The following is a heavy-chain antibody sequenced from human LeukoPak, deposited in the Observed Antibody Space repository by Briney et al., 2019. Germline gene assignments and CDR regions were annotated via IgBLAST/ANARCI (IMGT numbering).Heavy chain of an antibody. CDR1: GGSISTYY. Sequence: SETLSLTCTVSGGSISTYYWSWIRQPPRKGLEWIGYIYYSGSTNYNPSLKSRVTISVDTSKNQFSLKLSSVTAADTAVYYCARAYCSAGTCYSSRGMLDPWGQGTLVTVSS. J-gene: IGHJ5*02. V-gene: IGHV4-59*01. CDR3: ARAYCSAGTCYSSRGMLDP. CDR2: IYYSGST. D-gene: IGHD2-15*01.